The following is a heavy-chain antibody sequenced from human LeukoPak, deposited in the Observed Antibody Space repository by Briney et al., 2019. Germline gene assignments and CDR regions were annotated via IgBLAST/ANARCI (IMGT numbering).Heavy chain of an antibody. V-gene: IGHV4-59*01. CDR1: AGSISTYY. J-gene: IGHJ2*01. D-gene: IGHD5/OR15-5a*01. CDR2: ISYTGNT. CDR3: ARVQKSTRSFWYFDL. Sequence: SETLSLTCTLSAGSISTYYWGWLREPPGKGPEWIGYISYTGNTNYSPPLKTRVIIPVDTSNDQFSLRLNSVTSADTAVYYCARVQKSTRSFWYFDLWGRGTLVAVS.